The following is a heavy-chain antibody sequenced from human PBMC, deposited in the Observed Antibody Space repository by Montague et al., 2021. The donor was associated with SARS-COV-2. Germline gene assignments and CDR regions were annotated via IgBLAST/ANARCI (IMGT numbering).Heavy chain of an antibody. D-gene: IGHD3-10*01. CDR2: IYYTGST. Sequence: SETRSLTYTVSGGSVSSSSYYWGWIRQPPGKGLEWIGSIYYTGSTYYNPSLKSRVTISVDTSKNQFSLKLSSVTAADTAVYYCARHITGSGNAFDIWGQGTMVTVSS. CDR3: ARHITGSGNAFDI. CDR1: GGSVSSSSYY. V-gene: IGHV4-39*01. J-gene: IGHJ3*02.